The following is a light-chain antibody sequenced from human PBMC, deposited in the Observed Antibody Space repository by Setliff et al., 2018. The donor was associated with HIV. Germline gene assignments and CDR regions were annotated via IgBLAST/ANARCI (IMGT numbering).Light chain of an antibody. CDR3: SSYAGSKTVDV. CDR2: EVT. CDR1: SSNVGKYDL. Sequence: QSALTQPASVSGSPGQSITISCTGNSSNVGKYDLVSWYRQYPGKAPQLTVYEVTKRPSGASERFSGSKSGSAASLTISGLQPDDEANYYCSSYAGSKTVDVFGTGTKVTVL. V-gene: IGLV2-23*02. J-gene: IGLJ1*01.